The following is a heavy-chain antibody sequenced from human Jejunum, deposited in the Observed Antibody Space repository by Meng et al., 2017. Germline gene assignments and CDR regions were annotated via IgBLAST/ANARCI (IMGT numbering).Heavy chain of an antibody. D-gene: IGHD3-16*01. CDR2: IYHSGRS. Sequence: HLQEPGPGLVKPSGTLSLTCEVSGDSISSTSWWDWLRQPPGKGLEWIGEIYHSGRSNFIPSLRSRVSISLDESKNQFSLTLNSVTAADTAVYYCARGVGDIRFGFDYWGQGILVTVSS. CDR3: ARGVGDIRFGFDY. J-gene: IGHJ4*02. CDR1: GDSISSTSW. V-gene: IGHV4-4*02.